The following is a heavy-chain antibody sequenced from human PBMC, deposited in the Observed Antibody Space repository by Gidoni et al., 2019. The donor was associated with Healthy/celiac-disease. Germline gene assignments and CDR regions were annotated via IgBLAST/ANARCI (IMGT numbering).Heavy chain of an antibody. V-gene: IGHV1-2*02. Sequence: QVQLVQSGAEVKKPGASVKVSCKASGYTFTGYYMHWVRQAPGQGLEWMGWINPNSGGTNYAQKFQGRVTMTRDTSISTAYMGLSRLRSDDTAVYYCARVGYCSGGSCDAFDIWGQGTMVTVSS. CDR3: ARVGYCSGGSCDAFDI. J-gene: IGHJ3*02. CDR1: GYTFTGYY. D-gene: IGHD2-15*01. CDR2: INPNSGGT.